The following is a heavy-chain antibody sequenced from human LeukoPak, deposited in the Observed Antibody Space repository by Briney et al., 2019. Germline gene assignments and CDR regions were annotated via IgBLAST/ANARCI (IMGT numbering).Heavy chain of an antibody. CDR3: ARHRNLRYFDY. CDR2: IYYSGST. CDR1: GGSISSYY. V-gene: IGHV4-59*08. D-gene: IGHD1-14*01. Sequence: SETLSLTCTVSGGSISSYYWSWIRQPPGKGLEWIGYIYYSGSTNYNPSLKSRVTISVDTSKNQFSLKLSSVTAADTAVYYCARHRNLRYFDYWGQGTLVTVSS. J-gene: IGHJ4*02.